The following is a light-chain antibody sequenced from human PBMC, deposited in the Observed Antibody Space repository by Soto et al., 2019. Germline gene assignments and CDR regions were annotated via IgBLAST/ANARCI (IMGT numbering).Light chain of an antibody. Sequence: ETVMTQSPATLSVSPGERATLSCRASQTVSSELAWYQQKPGQAPRLLIYDASTRATGIPARFSGRGSETEFTLTISSLQSEDFALYYCQQYSNWPPWTFGQGTKVEIK. CDR3: QQYSNWPPWT. V-gene: IGKV3-15*01. CDR2: DAS. J-gene: IGKJ1*01. CDR1: QTVSSE.